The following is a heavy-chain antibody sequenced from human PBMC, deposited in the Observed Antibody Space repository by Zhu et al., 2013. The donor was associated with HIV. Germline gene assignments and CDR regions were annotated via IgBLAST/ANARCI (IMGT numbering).Heavy chain of an antibody. CDR2: ISAYNGNT. J-gene: IGHJ6*02. CDR1: GYTFTSYG. D-gene: IGHD6-13*01. CDR3: ARDWGPDSSSWYVDHYYYGMDV. V-gene: IGHV1-18*01. Sequence: QVQLVQSGAEVKKPGASVKVSCKASGYTFTSYGISWVRQAPGQGLEWMGWISAYNGNTNYAQKLQGRVTMTTDTSTSTAYMELRSLRSDDTAVYYCARDWGPDSSSWYVDHYYYGMDVWGQGTTVTVSS.